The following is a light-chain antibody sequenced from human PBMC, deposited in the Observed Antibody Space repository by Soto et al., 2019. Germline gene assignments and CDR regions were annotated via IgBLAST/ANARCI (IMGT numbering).Light chain of an antibody. CDR3: QQYGSSPPT. Sequence: EIVLTQSPGTLSLSPGERATLSCRASQSVSSSDFAWYQQKPGQAPRLLIYGASRRATGIPERFSGSGSGADFTLTISRLEPEYLAVYYCQQYGSSPPTFGQGTKLEIK. V-gene: IGKV3-20*01. CDR2: GAS. J-gene: IGKJ2*01. CDR1: QSVSSSD.